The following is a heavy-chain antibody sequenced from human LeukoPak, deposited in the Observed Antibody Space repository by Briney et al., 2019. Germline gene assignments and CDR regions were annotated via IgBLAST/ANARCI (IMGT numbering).Heavy chain of an antibody. Sequence: AGSLRLSCAASGFTFSSYWMSWVRQAPGKGLEWVANIKQDGSEKYYVDSVKGRFTISRDNSKNTLYLQMNSLRVEDTAVYYCGRDYCSGGSCFEYWGQGTLVTVSS. V-gene: IGHV3-7*03. CDR1: GFTFSSYW. J-gene: IGHJ4*02. CDR3: GRDYCSGGSCFEY. D-gene: IGHD2-15*01. CDR2: IKQDGSEK.